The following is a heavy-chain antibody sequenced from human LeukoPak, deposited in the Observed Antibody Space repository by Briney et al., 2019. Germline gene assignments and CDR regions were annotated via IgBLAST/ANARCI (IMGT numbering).Heavy chain of an antibody. CDR3: ARDLYSYASSQGWFDP. D-gene: IGHD5-18*01. Sequence: SETLSLTCTVSGGSISSYYWSWIRQPAGKGLEWIGRIYTSGSTNYNPSLKSRVTISVDTSKNQFSLKLSSVTAADTAVYYCARDLYSYASSQGWFDPWGQGTLVTVSS. V-gene: IGHV4-4*07. CDR1: GGSISSYY. CDR2: IYTSGST. J-gene: IGHJ5*02.